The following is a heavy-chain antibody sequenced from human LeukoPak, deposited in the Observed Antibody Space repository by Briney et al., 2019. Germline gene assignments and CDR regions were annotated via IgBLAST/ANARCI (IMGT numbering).Heavy chain of an antibody. V-gene: IGHV3-74*01. Sequence: PGGSLRLSCAASGFTFSSYWMLWVRQAPGKGLVWVSRINSDGSSTSYADSVKGRFTISRDNAKNTLYLQMNSLRAEDTALYYCARRDAGGYYYMDVWGKGTTVTVSS. D-gene: IGHD2-8*02. CDR2: INSDGSST. CDR3: ARRDAGGYYYMDV. J-gene: IGHJ6*03. CDR1: GFTFSSYW.